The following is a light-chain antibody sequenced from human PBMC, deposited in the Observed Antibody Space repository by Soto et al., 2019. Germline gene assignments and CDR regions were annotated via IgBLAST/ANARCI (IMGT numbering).Light chain of an antibody. CDR3: QQYNKWPPIT. CDR2: DTS. Sequence: EFVLTQSPGTLSLSPGERATLSCRASQSVSIYLAWYQQKPGQAPRLLIYDTSTRATGIPARFSGSGSGTEFTLTISSLQSEDFAVYYCQQYNKWPPITFGQGTRREIK. V-gene: IGKV3-15*01. CDR1: QSVSIY. J-gene: IGKJ5*01.